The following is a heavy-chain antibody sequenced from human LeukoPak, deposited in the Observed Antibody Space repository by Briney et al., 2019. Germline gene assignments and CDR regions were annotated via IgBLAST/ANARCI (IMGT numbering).Heavy chain of an antibody. CDR3: ATDLGSGVFGDPIRDY. D-gene: IGHD3-10*01. J-gene: IGHJ4*02. Sequence: ASVKVSCKVSGYTLTELSMHWVRQAPGKGLEWMGGFDPEDGETIYAQKFQGRVTMTEDTSTDTAYMELSSLRSEDTAVYYCATDLGSGVFGDPIRDYWGQGTLVTVSS. V-gene: IGHV1-24*01. CDR2: FDPEDGET. CDR1: GYTLTELS.